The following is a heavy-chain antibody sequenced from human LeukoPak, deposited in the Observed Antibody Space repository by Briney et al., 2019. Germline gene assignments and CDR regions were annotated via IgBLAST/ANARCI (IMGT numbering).Heavy chain of an antibody. CDR2: IYHSGST. J-gene: IGHJ5*02. Sequence: SQTLSLTCAVSGGSISSGGYSWSWIQQPPGTGLEWIGYIYHSGSTYYNPSLKSRVTISVDRSKNQFSLKLSSVTAADTAVYYCAREVGWFDPWGQGTLVTVSS. D-gene: IGHD1-26*01. CDR1: GGSISSGGYS. CDR3: AREVGWFDP. V-gene: IGHV4-30-2*01.